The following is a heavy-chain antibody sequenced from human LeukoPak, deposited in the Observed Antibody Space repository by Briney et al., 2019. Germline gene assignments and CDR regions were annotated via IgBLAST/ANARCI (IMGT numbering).Heavy chain of an antibody. D-gene: IGHD6-19*01. CDR1: GGSISSSSYY. V-gene: IGHV4-39*01. J-gene: IGHJ4*02. CDR2: IYYSGSA. CDR3: ARLGSSAPLYYFDY. Sequence: SQTLSLTCTVSGGSISSSSYYWGWLRQPPGKGREWMGNIYYSGSAYYNPSLKSRVTISADTSKNQFSLKLSSVTAADSAMYYCARLGSSAPLYYFDYWGQGTLVTVSS.